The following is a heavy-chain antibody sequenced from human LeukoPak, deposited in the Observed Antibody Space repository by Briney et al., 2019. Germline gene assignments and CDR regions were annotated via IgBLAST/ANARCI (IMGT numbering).Heavy chain of an antibody. CDR1: GGSISSGGYY. V-gene: IGHV4-30-4*08. J-gene: IGHJ4*02. Sequence: SQTLSLTCTVSGGSISSGGYYWSWIRQPPGKGLEWIGYIYYSGSTYYNPSLKSRVTISVDTSKNQFSLKLSSVTAADTAVYYCARQTLVPAVLLDYWGQGTLVTVSS. CDR3: ARQTLVPAVLLDY. CDR2: IYYSGST. D-gene: IGHD2-2*01.